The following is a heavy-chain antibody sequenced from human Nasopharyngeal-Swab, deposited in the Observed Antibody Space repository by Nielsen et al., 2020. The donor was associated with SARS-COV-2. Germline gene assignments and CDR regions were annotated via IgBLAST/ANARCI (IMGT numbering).Heavy chain of an antibody. V-gene: IGHV3-11*04. J-gene: IGHJ6*03. D-gene: IGHD3-3*01. CDR1: GFTFSDYY. CDR2: ISSSGSTI. Sequence: GGSLRLSCAASGFTFSDYYMSWIRQAPGKGLEWVSYISSSGSTIYYADSVKGRFTISRDNAKNSLYLQMNSLRAEDTAVYYCARESHYDFWSGYYPSKYYYYYMDVWGKETTVTVSS. CDR3: ARESHYDFWSGYYPSKYYYYYMDV.